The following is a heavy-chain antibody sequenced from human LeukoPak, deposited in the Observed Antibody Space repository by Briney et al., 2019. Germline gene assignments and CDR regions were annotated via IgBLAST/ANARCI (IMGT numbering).Heavy chain of an antibody. Sequence: ETLSLTCTVSGGSISSYYWSWLRQPPGKGLEWIGYIYYSGSTNYNPSLTSRVTISVDPSKHQFSLKLSSVTAADTAVYYCAREKYYDILTGLMDVWGKGTTVTVSS. CDR1: GGSISSYY. D-gene: IGHD3-9*01. V-gene: IGHV4-59*01. CDR3: AREKYYDILTGLMDV. CDR2: IYYSGST. J-gene: IGHJ6*04.